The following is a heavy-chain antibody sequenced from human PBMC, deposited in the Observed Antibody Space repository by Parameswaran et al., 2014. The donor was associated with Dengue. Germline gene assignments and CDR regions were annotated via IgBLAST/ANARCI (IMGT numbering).Heavy chain of an antibody. J-gene: IGHJ4*02. CDR1: GGSISSYY. CDR2: IYYSGST. CDR3: ARVEVYDSGDYFDY. V-gene: IGHV4-59*01. D-gene: IGHD3-22*01. Sequence: SETLSLTCTVSGGSISSYYWSWIRQPPGKGLEWIGYIYYSGSTNYNPSLKSRVTISVDTSKNQFSLKLSSVTAADTAVYYCARVEVYDSGDYFDYWGQGTLVTVSS.